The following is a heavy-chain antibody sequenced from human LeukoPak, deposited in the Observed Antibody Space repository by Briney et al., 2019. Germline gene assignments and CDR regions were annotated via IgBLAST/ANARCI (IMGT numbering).Heavy chain of an antibody. CDR1: GFTFSSYA. CDR3: ARVREGIAVAATDY. J-gene: IGHJ4*02. CDR2: ISYDGSNK. D-gene: IGHD6-19*01. Sequence: PGGSLRLSCAASGFTFSSYAMHWVRQAPGEGLEWVAVISYDGSNKYYADSVKGRFTISRDNSKNTLYLQMNSLRAEDTAVYYCARVREGIAVAATDYWGQGTLVTVSS. V-gene: IGHV3-30-3*01.